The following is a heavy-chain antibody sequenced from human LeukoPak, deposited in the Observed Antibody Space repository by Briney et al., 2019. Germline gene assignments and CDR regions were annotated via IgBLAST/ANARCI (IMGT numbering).Heavy chain of an antibody. J-gene: IGHJ4*02. CDR2: LSGSGGST. CDR3: AKDEEDIVAVPAEPFDY. CDR1: GFTFSSYG. Sequence: PGGSLRLSCAASGFTFSSYGMSWVRQTPGKGLEWVSSLSGSGGSTYYADSVKGRFTISRDNSKNTLYLQMNSLRADDTAIYYCAKDEEDIVAVPAEPFDYWGQGTLVTVSS. V-gene: IGHV3-23*01. D-gene: IGHD2-2*01.